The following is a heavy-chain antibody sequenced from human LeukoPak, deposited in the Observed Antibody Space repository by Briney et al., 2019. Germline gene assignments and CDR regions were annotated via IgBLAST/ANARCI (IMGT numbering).Heavy chain of an antibody. V-gene: IGHV1-69*13. D-gene: IGHD1-26*01. CDR3: ARVGATYSGDP. CDR2: IIPIFTTA. J-gene: IGHJ5*02. CDR1: GGTVSRFP. Sequence: VASVKVSCKASGGTVSRFPISWVRQAPGQGLEWMGTIIPIFTTAIYAHKFQGRVTITADESTGTAYMELSSLRSEDTAVYYCARVGATYSGDPWGQGTLVTVSS.